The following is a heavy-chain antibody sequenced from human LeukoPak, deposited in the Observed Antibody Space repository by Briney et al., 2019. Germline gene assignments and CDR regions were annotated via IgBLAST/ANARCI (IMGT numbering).Heavy chain of an antibody. D-gene: IGHD4-17*01. V-gene: IGHV3-21*01. CDR2: ISSSSSYI. CDR1: GFTFSSYS. Sequence: GGSLRLSCAASGFTFSSYSMNWVRQAPGKGLEWVSSISSSSSYIYYADSVKGRFTISRDNAKNSLYPQMNSLRAEDTAVYYCASSYGDYDHGMDVWGQGTTVTVSS. CDR3: ASSYGDYDHGMDV. J-gene: IGHJ6*02.